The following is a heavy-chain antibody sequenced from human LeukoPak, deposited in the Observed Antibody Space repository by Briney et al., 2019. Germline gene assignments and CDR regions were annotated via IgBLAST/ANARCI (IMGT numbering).Heavy chain of an antibody. CDR2: IIPIFGTA. CDR3: ARDSSGWYQLIDF. V-gene: IGHV1-69*13. D-gene: IGHD6-19*01. Sequence: SVKVSCKASGGTFSSYAISWVRQAPGQGLEWMGGIIPIFGTANYAQKFQGRVTITADESTSTAYMELSSLRSEDTAVYYCARDSSGWYQLIDFWGQGTLVTVSS. CDR1: GGTFSSYA. J-gene: IGHJ4*02.